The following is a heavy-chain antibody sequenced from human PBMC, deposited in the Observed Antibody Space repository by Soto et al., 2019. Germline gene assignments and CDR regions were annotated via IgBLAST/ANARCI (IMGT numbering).Heavy chain of an antibody. D-gene: IGHD2-21*02. CDR1: GINFSNHW. J-gene: IGHJ5*02. CDR3: ARESGDWPLNWFDP. CDR2: ITSYFKIR. Sequence: VFPSHSCPAAGINFSNHWMHWVRQSPGEGLVWVSRITSYFKIRAYSESCKGPFAISRDNAKNTLFLQMNGLTGEDTAVYYCARESGDWPLNWFDPWGQGTLVTVSS. V-gene: IGHV3-74*01.